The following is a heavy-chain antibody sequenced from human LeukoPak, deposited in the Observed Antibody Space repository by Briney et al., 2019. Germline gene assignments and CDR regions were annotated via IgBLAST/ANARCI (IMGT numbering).Heavy chain of an antibody. D-gene: IGHD6-19*01. V-gene: IGHV3-11*04. CDR1: GFTFSDYY. CDR2: ISNSGTTR. J-gene: IGHJ5*02. Sequence: PGGSLRLSCAASGFTFSDYYVSWIRQAPGRGLEWVSYISNSGTTRYYADSVKGRFTISRDNAKNPLYLQMNSLRAEDTAVYYCARDQTGITVAATGWFDPWGQGTLVTVSS. CDR3: ARDQTGITVAATGWFDP.